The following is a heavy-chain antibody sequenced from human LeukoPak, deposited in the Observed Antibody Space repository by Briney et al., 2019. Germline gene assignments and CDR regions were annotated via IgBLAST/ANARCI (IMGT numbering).Heavy chain of an antibody. V-gene: IGHV1-69*04. CDR1: GGTFSSYA. CDR2: IIPILGIA. D-gene: IGHD6-19*01. Sequence: SVRVSCKASGGTFSSYAISWVRQAPGQGLEWMGRIIPILGIANYAQKFQGRVTITADKSTSTAYMELSSLRSEDTAVYYCARERRYSSDLYFDYWGQGTLVTVSS. CDR3: ARERRYSSDLYFDY. J-gene: IGHJ4*02.